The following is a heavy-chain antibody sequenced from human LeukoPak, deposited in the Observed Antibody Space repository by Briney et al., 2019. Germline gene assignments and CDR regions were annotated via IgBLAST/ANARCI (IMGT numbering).Heavy chain of an antibody. CDR1: GGSISSYY. J-gene: IGHJ5*02. V-gene: IGHV4-4*07. D-gene: IGHD3-9*01. CDR3: ARGPSTDYDILTGYIPP. CDR2: IYNSGST. Sequence: PSETLSLTCTVSGGSISSYYWSWIRQPAGKGLEWIGRIYNSGSTNYNPSLKSRVTISVDTSKNQFSLKLSSVTAADTAVYYCARGPSTDYDILTGYIPPWGQGTLVTVSS.